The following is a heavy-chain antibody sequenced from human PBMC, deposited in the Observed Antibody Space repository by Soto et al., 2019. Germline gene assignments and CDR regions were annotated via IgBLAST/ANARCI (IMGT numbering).Heavy chain of an antibody. CDR3: AKDLGVLVADNYYGMDV. J-gene: IGHJ6*02. CDR1: GFTFSSYG. D-gene: IGHD5-12*01. CDR2: ISYDGSNK. V-gene: IGHV3-30*18. Sequence: GGSLRLSCAASGFTFSSYGMHWVRQAPGKGLEWVAVISYDGSNKYYADSVKGRFTISRDNSKNTLYLQMNSLRAEDTAVYYCAKDLGVLVADNYYGMDVWGQGTTVTVSS.